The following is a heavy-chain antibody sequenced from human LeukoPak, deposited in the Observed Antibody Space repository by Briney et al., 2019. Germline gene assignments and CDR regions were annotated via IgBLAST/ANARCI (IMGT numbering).Heavy chain of an antibody. CDR1: GFTFSSYE. D-gene: IGHD1-26*01. CDR2: ISSSGSNI. Sequence: GGSLRLSCAASGFTFSSYEMNWVRQAPGKGLEWVSYISSSGSNIYYADSVKGRFTISRDNAKNSLYLQMNSLRAEDTAVYYSARLYSGFDYWGQGTLVTVSS. CDR3: ARLYSGFDY. V-gene: IGHV3-48*03. J-gene: IGHJ4*02.